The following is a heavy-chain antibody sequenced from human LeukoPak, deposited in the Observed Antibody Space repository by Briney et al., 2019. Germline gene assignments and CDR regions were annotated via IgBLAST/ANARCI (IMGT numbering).Heavy chain of an antibody. CDR1: GGSISSGDYY. V-gene: IGHV4-30-4*01. D-gene: IGHD2-2*01. Sequence: PSETLSLTCTVSGGSISSGDYYWRWIRQPPGKGLEWIAYIHYSGITSYNTSLKSRVTISVYTSKNHFSLKLNSVTAADTAVYYCASSAARDCTSTACWPRCFDPWGQGTLVTVSS. CDR3: ASSAARDCTSTACWPRCFDP. CDR2: IHYSGIT. J-gene: IGHJ5*02.